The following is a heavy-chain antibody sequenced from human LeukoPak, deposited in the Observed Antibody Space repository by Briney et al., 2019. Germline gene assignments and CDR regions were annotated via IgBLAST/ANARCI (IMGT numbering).Heavy chain of an antibody. J-gene: IGHJ5*02. Sequence: ASVKVSCKASGYTFTGYYMHWVRQAPGQGLEWMGWINPNSGGTNYAQKFQGRVTMTRDTSISTAYMERSRLRSDDTAVYYCARTVITMVRGVISRWFDPWGQGTLVTVSS. CDR2: INPNSGGT. V-gene: IGHV1-2*02. CDR3: ARTVITMVRGVISRWFDP. CDR1: GYTFTGYY. D-gene: IGHD3-10*01.